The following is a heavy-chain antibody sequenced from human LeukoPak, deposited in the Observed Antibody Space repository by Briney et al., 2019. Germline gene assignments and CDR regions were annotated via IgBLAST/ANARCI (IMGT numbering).Heavy chain of an antibody. CDR3: ARGDYYYDSTGFAFDI. CDR2: IYHSGST. V-gene: IGHV4-30-2*01. D-gene: IGHD3-22*01. CDR1: VVSISSGCYS. J-gene: IGHJ3*02. Sequence: SETLSLTCAVSVVSISSGCYSWSWIRQPPGKGLQWIGYIYHSGSTYYNPSLKSRVTISVDRSKNQFSLKLSSVTAADTAVYYCARGDYYYDSTGFAFDIWGQGTMVTVSS.